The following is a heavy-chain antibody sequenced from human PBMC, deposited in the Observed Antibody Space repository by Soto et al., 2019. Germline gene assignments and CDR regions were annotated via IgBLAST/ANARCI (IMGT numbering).Heavy chain of an antibody. Sequence: VKVSCTASGGTFSSYAISWVRQAPGQGLEWMGGIIPIFGTANYAQKFQGRVTITADESTSTAYMELSSLRSEDTAVYYCARDRDYYDSSGYSPYYFDYWGQGTLVTVSS. CDR3: ARDRDYYDSSGYSPYYFDY. V-gene: IGHV1-69*01. CDR2: IIPIFGTA. D-gene: IGHD3-22*01. J-gene: IGHJ4*02. CDR1: GGTFSSYA.